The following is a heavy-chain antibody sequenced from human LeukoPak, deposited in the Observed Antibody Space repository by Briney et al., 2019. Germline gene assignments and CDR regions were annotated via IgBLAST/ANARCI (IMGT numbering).Heavy chain of an antibody. Sequence: ASVKVSCKASGYTFTSYGIGWVRQAPGQGLEWMGWISAYNGNTNYAQKFQGRVTMTRDTSISTAYMELSSLRSEDTAVYYCALVGDTAMVLSFDYWGQGTLVTVSS. J-gene: IGHJ4*02. CDR2: ISAYNGNT. CDR1: GYTFTSYG. V-gene: IGHV1-18*01. D-gene: IGHD5-18*01. CDR3: ALVGDTAMVLSFDY.